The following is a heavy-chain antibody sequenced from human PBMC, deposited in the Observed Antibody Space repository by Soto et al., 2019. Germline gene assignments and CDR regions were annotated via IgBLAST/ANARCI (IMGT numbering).Heavy chain of an antibody. CDR3: AHRRPYSNSPEYFFDY. D-gene: IGHD6-6*01. J-gene: IGHJ4*02. V-gene: IGHV2-5*02. Sequence: QITLKESGPTLVKPTQTLTLTCTFSGFSLSTSGVYVGWIRQHPGKALEQLALIYWDDDKRYSPSLKSRLAITTGTYKYQVVLTRTNMDPLDTATYYCAHRRPYSNSPEYFFDYWGQGTLVTVSS. CDR1: GFSLSTSGVY. CDR2: IYWDDDK.